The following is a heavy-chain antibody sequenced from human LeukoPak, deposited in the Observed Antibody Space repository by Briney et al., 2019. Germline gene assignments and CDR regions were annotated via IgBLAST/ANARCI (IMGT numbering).Heavy chain of an antibody. CDR1: GFTFSSYA. CDR3: AKLPLGCSSTSCPYDAFDI. Sequence: GGSLRLSCAASGFTFSSYAMSWVRQAPGKGLGWVSAISGSGGSTYYADSVKGRFTISRDNSKNTLYLQMNSLRAEDTAVYYCAKLPLGCSSTSCPYDAFDIWGQGTMVTVSS. V-gene: IGHV3-23*01. D-gene: IGHD2-2*01. CDR2: ISGSGGST. J-gene: IGHJ3*02.